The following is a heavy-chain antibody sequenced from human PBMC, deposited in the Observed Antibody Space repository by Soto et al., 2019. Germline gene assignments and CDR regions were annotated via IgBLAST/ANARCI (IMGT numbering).Heavy chain of an antibody. V-gene: IGHV1-8*01. CDR2: VNANSGNA. D-gene: IGHD3-22*01. CDR3: AKDVGSGYYNGFDY. Sequence: ASVKVSWKAAGYTFSTYDINWVRQAPGQGLEWMGWVNANSGNAGYAQKFQGRVTMTTSSSIRTAYMELNSLRAEDTALYYCAKDVGSGYYNGFDYWGQGTLVTVSS. J-gene: IGHJ4*02. CDR1: GYTFSTYD.